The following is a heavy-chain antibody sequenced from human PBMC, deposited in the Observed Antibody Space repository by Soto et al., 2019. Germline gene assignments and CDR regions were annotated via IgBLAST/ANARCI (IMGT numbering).Heavy chain of an antibody. V-gene: IGHV3-21*01. CDR2: ISSRSNFI. Sequence: GGSLRLSCAASGFTFSSYSMNWVRQAPGKGLEWLSSISSRSNFIYYADSVKGRFTISRDNAKNSLSLQMNSLRAEDTAVYYCARQYQLPPYYYYGMDVWGQGTTVTVSS. J-gene: IGHJ6*02. CDR1: GFTFSSYS. D-gene: IGHD2-2*01. CDR3: ARQYQLPPYYYYGMDV.